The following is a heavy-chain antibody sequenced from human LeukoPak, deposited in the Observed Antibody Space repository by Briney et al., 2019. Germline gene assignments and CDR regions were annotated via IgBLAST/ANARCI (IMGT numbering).Heavy chain of an antibody. V-gene: IGHV1-18*01. D-gene: IGHD4-11*01. CDR1: GYTFTSYG. J-gene: IGHJ1*01. CDR2: ISAYNGNT. CDR3: ARGTGTSSRGQAAVQH. Sequence: ASVKVSCKASGYTFTSYGISWVRQAPGQGLEWMGWISAYNGNTNYAQKLQGRVTMATDTSTSTAYMELRSLRSDGTAVYYCARGTGTSSRGQAAVQHWGQGTLVTVSS.